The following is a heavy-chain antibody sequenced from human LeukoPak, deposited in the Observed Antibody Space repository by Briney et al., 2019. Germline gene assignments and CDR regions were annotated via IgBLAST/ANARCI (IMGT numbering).Heavy chain of an antibody. Sequence: SETLSLTCTVSGGSISSSTYYWGWIRQPPGKGLEWIGNIYHDGSTYYDPSLKSRVTISIDTSKNQFSLNLSSVTAADTAVYYCASQPLSSDHYFDYWGQGTLVTVSS. CDR3: ASQPLSSDHYFDY. V-gene: IGHV4-39*07. CDR1: GGSISSSTYY. D-gene: IGHD3-22*01. J-gene: IGHJ4*02. CDR2: IYHDGST.